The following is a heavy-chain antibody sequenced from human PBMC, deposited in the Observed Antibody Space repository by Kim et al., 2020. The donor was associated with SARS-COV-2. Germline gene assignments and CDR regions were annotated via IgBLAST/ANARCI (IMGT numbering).Heavy chain of an antibody. CDR2: IYYSGST. J-gene: IGHJ6*02. V-gene: IGHV4-59*08. D-gene: IGHD6-13*01. Sequence: SETLSLTCTVSGGSISSYYWSWIRQPPGKGLEWVGYIYYSGSTNYNPSLKSRVTISVDTSKNQFSLKLSSVTAADTAVYYCARLGGNSSSWYGYYYYGMDAWGQGTTVTVSS. CDR1: GGSISSYY. CDR3: ARLGGNSSSWYGYYYYGMDA.